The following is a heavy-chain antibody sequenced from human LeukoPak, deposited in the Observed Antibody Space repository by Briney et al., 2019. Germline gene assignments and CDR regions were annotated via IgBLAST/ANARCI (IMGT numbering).Heavy chain of an antibody. V-gene: IGHV3-23*01. D-gene: IGHD3-22*01. CDR2: ISGRGGRT. Sequence: GGSLRLSCAASGFTFSSYAMSWVRQAPGKRLVWVSAISGRGGRTYYPDSVTGRFASSRDNYKNTLYVQLNSLTGEDTAVYYCAKSRARRDGSSGSIDYWGQGTLVTVSS. J-gene: IGHJ4*02. CDR1: GFTFSSYA. CDR3: AKSRARRDGSSGSIDY.